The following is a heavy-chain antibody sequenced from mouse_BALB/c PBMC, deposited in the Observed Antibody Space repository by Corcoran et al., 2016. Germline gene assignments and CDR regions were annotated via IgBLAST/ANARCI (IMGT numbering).Heavy chain of an antibody. Sequence: LVKTGASVKISCKASGYSFTGYCMHWVKQSHGKSLEWIGYISCYNGATSYNQKFKGKATFTVDTSSSTAYMQFNSLTSEDSAVYYCARRDYDYWYFDVWGAGTTVTVSS. V-gene: IGHV1S34*01. CDR3: ARRDYDYWYFDV. CDR1: GYSFTGYC. D-gene: IGHD2-4*01. J-gene: IGHJ1*01. CDR2: ISCYNGAT.